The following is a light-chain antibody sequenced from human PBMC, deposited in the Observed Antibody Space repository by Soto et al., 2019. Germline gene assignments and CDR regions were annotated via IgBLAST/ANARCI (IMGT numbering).Light chain of an antibody. CDR1: QSISNW. CDR2: AAS. Sequence: DIQMTRSPSTRSAFVGDRVTITCRASQSISNWLAWYQQKPGKAPKILIYAASSLQSGVPSRFSGSGSGTDFTLTISSLQAEEVALYYCQQYYSSITFGQGTRLEI. V-gene: IGKV1-5*01. CDR3: QQYYSSIT. J-gene: IGKJ5*01.